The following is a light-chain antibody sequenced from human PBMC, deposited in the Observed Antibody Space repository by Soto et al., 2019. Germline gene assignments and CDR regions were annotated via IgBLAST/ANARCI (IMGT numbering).Light chain of an antibody. CDR1: QSVSSSY. CDR3: QHYGSSPTT. J-gene: IGKJ1*01. Sequence: EIVLTQSPGTLSLSPGERATLSCRASQSVSSSYLAWYQQKPGQAPRLLIYGASSRATGIPDRFSGSGSGTDFTLTISRLEPEDFAVYYCQHYGSSPTTFGQGTKV. V-gene: IGKV3-20*01. CDR2: GAS.